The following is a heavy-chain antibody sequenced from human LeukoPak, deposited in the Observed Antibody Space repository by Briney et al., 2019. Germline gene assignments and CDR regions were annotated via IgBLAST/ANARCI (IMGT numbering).Heavy chain of an antibody. J-gene: IGHJ4*02. D-gene: IGHD6-13*01. CDR3: ARSAIAAAGTSGGFDY. V-gene: IGHV5-51*01. CDR1: GYSFTSYW. CDR2: IYPGGSDT. Sequence: GESLKISCKGSGYSFTSYWIGWVRQMPGKGLEWMGIIYPGGSDTRYSPSFQGQVTISAEKSISTAYLQWSSLKASDTAMYYCARSAIAAAGTSGGFDYWGQGTLVTVSS.